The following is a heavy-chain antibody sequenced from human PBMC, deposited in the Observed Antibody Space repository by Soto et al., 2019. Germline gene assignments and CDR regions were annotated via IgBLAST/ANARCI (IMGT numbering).Heavy chain of an antibody. V-gene: IGHV3-33*01. J-gene: IGHJ6*02. CDR3: ARDLMVYGYGMDV. Sequence: QVQLVESGGGVVQPGRSLRLSCAASGFTFSSYGMHWVRQAPGKGLEWVAGIWYDGSNKYYADSVQGRFTISRDNSKNTLYLQMNSLRAEDTAVYYCARDLMVYGYGMDVWGQGTTVTVSS. CDR1: GFTFSSYG. CDR2: IWYDGSNK. D-gene: IGHD2-8*01.